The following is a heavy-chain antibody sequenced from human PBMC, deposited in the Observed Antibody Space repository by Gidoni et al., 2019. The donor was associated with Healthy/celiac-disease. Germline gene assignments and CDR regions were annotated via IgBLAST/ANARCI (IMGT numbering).Heavy chain of an antibody. CDR2: IYYSGST. V-gene: IGHV4-31*03. CDR1: GGSISSGGYY. CDR3: ARDTTAWNSGAYGMDV. D-gene: IGHD1-7*01. Sequence: QVQLQESGPGLVKPSQTLSLTCTVSGGSISSGGYYWSWIRQHPGKGLEWIGYIYYSGSTYYNPSLKSRVTISVDTSKNQFSLKLSSVTAADTAVYYCARDTTAWNSGAYGMDVWGQGTTVTVSS. J-gene: IGHJ6*02.